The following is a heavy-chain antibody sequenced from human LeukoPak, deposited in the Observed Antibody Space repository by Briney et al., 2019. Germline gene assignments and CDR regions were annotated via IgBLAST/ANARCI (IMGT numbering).Heavy chain of an antibody. CDR2: LFSGGTT. CDR3: ARGGDGYNYAFDM. J-gene: IGHJ3*02. V-gene: IGHV3-53*05. Sequence: PGGSLRVSCAASGLTVSSNYMSWVRQAPGKGLEWVSVLFSGGTTYYADSVKGRFATSRDNSKNTLYLQMNGLRAEDTAVYYCARGGDGYNYAFDMWGQGTMVTVSS. CDR1: GLTVSSNY. D-gene: IGHD5-24*01.